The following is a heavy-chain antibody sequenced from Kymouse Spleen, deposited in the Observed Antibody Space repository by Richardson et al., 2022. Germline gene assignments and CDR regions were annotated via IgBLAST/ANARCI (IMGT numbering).Heavy chain of an antibody. J-gene: IGHJ5*02. CDR2: INHSGST. Sequence: QVQLQQWGAGLLKPSETLSLTCAVYGGSFSGYYWSWIRQPPGKGLEWIGEINHSGSTNYNPSLKSRVTISVDTSKNQFSLKLSSVTAADTAVYYCARAYGDYWFDPWGQGTLVTVSS. V-gene: IGHV4-34*01. CDR1: GGSFSGYY. CDR3: ARAYGDYWFDP. D-gene: IGHD4-17*01.